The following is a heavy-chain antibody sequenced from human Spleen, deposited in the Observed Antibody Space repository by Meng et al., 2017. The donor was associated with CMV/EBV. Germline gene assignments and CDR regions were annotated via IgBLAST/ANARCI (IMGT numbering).Heavy chain of an antibody. V-gene: IGHV4-34*12. CDR1: GASFSGYY. CDR3: ASRLRSSSGRSRFDP. CDR2: IIHTGST. Sequence: ESLKISCAVSGASFSGYYWTWIRQPPGKGLEWIGEIIHTGSTDYNPSLKSRVTMSVDTSKNQFSLRLSSVTAADTAVYYCASRLRSSSGRSRFDPWGQGTLVTVSS. D-gene: IGHD6-13*01. J-gene: IGHJ5*02.